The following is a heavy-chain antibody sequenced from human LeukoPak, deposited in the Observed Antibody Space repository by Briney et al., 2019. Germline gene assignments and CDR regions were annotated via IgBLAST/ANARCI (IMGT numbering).Heavy chain of an antibody. CDR2: INHSGST. CDR3: ARRYYDFWSGYHEPIDY. D-gene: IGHD3-3*01. Sequence: SETLSLTCAVYGGSFSGYYWSWIRQPPGKGLEWLGEINHSGSTNYNPSLKSRVTISVDTSKNQFSLKLSSVTAADTAVYYCARRYYDFWSGYHEPIDYWGQGTLVTVSS. CDR1: GGSFSGYY. J-gene: IGHJ4*02. V-gene: IGHV4-34*01.